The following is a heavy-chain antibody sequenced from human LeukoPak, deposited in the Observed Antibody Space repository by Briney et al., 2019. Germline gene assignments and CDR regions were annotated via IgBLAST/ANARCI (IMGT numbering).Heavy chain of an antibody. CDR3: ARSSSYFTYFDL. CDR1: GFTLRDYY. V-gene: IGHV3-11*04. J-gene: IGHJ2*01. D-gene: IGHD2/OR15-2a*01. CDR2: MSSTGNTI. Sequence: GGALGLSCAASGFTLRDYYMSWIRQAPGKGLEWISHMSSTGNTIYYAESVKGRFTVSRDSANNSMSLQMTSLRAEDSAVYYCARSSSYFTYFDLWGRDTLVTVSS.